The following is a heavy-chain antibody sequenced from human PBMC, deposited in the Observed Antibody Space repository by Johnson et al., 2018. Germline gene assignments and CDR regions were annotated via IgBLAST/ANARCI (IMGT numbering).Heavy chain of an antibody. V-gene: IGHV3-33*01. D-gene: IGHD3-10*01. J-gene: IGHJ4*02. CDR2: IWSDGSKK. CDR1: GLTFSRSG. Sequence: QVQLVECGGGVVQPGRSLRLSCAASGLTFSRSGMHWVRQAPGKGLEWVAMIWSDGSKKYYADSVKGRFSISRDNSKNTVDLQMDSLRAEDTALYYCARDKGVTSLDSWGQGTLVTVSS. CDR3: ARDKGVTSLDS.